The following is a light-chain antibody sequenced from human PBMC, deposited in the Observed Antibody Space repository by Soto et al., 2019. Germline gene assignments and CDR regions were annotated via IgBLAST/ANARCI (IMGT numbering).Light chain of an antibody. CDR1: QSIGTW. J-gene: IGKJ1*01. CDR3: QQYNTYSAWT. V-gene: IGKV1-5*03. CDR2: KAS. Sequence: DIQMTQSPSTLSASVGDRVTITCRASQSIGTWLAWYQQKPGKAPNLLIYKASNLESGVPSRFSGSGSGTEFTLTISSLQPDDFATYYCQQYNTYSAWTF.